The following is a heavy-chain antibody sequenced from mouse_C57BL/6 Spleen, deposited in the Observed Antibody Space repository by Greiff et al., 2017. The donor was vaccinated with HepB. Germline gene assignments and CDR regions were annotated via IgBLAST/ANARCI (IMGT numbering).Heavy chain of an antibody. CDR1: GYAFSSSW. CDR2: IYPGDGDT. D-gene: IGHD2-4*01. CDR3: ARFNYDYDGKNFFAY. V-gene: IGHV1-82*01. Sequence: QVQLQQSGPELVKPGASVKISCKASGYAFSSSWMNWVKQRPGKGLEWIGRIYPGDGDTNYNGKFKGKATLTADKSSSTAYMQLSSLTSEDSAVYFCARFNYDYDGKNFFAYWGQGTLVTVSA. J-gene: IGHJ3*01.